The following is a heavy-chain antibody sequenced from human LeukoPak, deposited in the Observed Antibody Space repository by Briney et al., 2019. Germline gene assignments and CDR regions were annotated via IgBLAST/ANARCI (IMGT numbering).Heavy chain of an antibody. Sequence: VASVKVSCKASGYTFTAYYMHWVRQAPGQGLEWMGRLDPDTGGTVNVRYAQKFQGMVTMTRDTSLNTAYMELSSLKSDDTAVYYSARDGRSGDSRPPDSYYYYYMDVWGKGTTVTVSS. D-gene: IGHD2-15*01. CDR1: GYTFTAYY. V-gene: IGHV1-2*06. J-gene: IGHJ6*03. CDR2: LDPDTGGTVNV. CDR3: ARDGRSGDSRPPDSYYYYYMDV.